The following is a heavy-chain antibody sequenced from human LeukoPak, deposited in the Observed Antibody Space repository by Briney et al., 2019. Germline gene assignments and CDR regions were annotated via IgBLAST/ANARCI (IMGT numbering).Heavy chain of an antibody. D-gene: IGHD3-22*01. CDR1: GFTFSNAW. J-gene: IGHJ4*02. CDR3: TTIISPYDSSGYYYYFDY. Sequence: GGSLRLSCAASGFTFSNAWMNWVRQAPGKGLEWVGRIISKTDGGTTDYAAPVKGRFIISRDDSKNTLYLQMNSLKTEDTAVYYCTTIISPYDSSGYYYYFDYWGQGTLVTVSS. CDR2: IISKTDGGTT. V-gene: IGHV3-15*07.